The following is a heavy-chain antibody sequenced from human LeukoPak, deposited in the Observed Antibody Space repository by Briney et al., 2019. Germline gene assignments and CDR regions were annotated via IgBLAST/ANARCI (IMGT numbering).Heavy chain of an antibody. V-gene: IGHV4-34*01. CDR3: ARARLRLHLPDY. Sequence: PSETLSLTCAVYGGSFNGYYWSWIRQPPGKGLEWIGEINHSGSTNYNPSLKSRVTISVDTSKNQFSLKLSSVTAADTAVYYCARARLRLHLPDYWGQGTLVTVSS. CDR2: INHSGST. CDR1: GGSFNGYY. J-gene: IGHJ4*02. D-gene: IGHD5-12*01.